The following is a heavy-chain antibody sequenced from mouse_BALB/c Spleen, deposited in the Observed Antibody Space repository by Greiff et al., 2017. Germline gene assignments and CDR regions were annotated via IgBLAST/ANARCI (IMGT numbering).Heavy chain of an antibody. J-gene: IGHJ3*01. V-gene: IGHV10-1*02. D-gene: IGHD1-2*01. CDR3: VRHEGYGGFAY. Sequence: GGGLVQPKGSLKLSCAASGFTFNTYAMNWVRQAPGKGLEWVARIRSKSNNYATYYADSVKDRFTISRDDSQSMLYLQMNNLKTEDTAMYYCVRHEGYGGFAYWGQGTLVTVSA. CDR1: GFTFNTYA. CDR2: IRSKSNNYAT.